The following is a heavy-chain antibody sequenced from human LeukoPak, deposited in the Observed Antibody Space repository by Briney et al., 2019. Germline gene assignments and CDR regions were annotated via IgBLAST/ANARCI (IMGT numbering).Heavy chain of an antibody. V-gene: IGHV1-69*13. D-gene: IGHD3-9*01. CDR3: ARDLDTVPEGNYYYYMDV. CDR1: GGTFSSYA. Sequence: SVKVSCKASGGTFSSYAISWVRQAPGQGLEWMGGIIPIFGTANYAQKFQGRVTITADESTSTAYMELSSLRSEDTAVYYCARDLDTVPEGNYYYYMDVWGKGTTVTVSS. J-gene: IGHJ6*03. CDR2: IIPIFGTA.